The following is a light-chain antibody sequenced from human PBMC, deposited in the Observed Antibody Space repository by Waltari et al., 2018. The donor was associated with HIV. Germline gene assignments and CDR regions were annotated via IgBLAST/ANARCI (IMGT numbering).Light chain of an antibody. J-gene: IGLJ3*02. CDR3: CSFAGSYTVV. CDR2: DVT. Sequence: QSALTQPRSVSGSPGQSVTISCTGTSSGIGDYNYVSWYQQHPGKAPKLMIYDVTKRPSGVPDRFSGSKSGNTASLTISGLQAEDEAAYYCCSFAGSYTVVFGGGTKLTVL. CDR1: SSGIGDYNY. V-gene: IGLV2-11*01.